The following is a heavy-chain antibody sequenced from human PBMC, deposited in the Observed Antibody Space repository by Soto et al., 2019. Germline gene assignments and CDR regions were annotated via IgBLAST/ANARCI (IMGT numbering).Heavy chain of an antibody. CDR1: GYTLTGYY. CDR3: ARGEGTLYDILTGYPYGMDV. CDR2: INPNSGVT. J-gene: IGHJ6*02. V-gene: IGHV1-2*02. Sequence: GASVKVSCKASGYTLTGYYIHWVRQAPGQGLEWMGWINPNSGVTKYTQKFQGRVIMTRATSINTAYLELTSLTSDDTAVYYCARGEGTLYDILTGYPYGMDVWGQGTTVTVSS. D-gene: IGHD3-9*01.